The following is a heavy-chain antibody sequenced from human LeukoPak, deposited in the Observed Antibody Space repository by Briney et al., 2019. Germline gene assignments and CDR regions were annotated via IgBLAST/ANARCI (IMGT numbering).Heavy chain of an antibody. V-gene: IGHV5-51*01. CDR1: GYSFTSYW. D-gene: IGHD3-22*01. Sequence: GESLKISCKGSGYSFTSYWIGWVRQLPGKGLEWMGIIYPGDSDTRYSPSFQGQVTISADKSISTAYLQWSSLKASDTAMYYCARREYYYDSSGYAPNWFDPWGQGTLVTVSS. CDR3: ARREYYYDSSGYAPNWFDP. CDR2: IYPGDSDT. J-gene: IGHJ5*02.